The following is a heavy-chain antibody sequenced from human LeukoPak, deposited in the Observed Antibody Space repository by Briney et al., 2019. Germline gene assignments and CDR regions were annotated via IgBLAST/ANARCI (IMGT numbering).Heavy chain of an antibody. CDR2: IYTSGST. CDR1: GGSISSGSYY. CDR3: ARVGQGGYGVDY. J-gene: IGHJ4*02. D-gene: IGHD6-25*01. Sequence: SQTLSLTCTVSGGSISSGSYYWSWIRQPAGKGLEWIGRIYTSGSTNYNPSLKSRVTISVDTSKNQFSLKLSSVTAADTAVYYCARVGQGGYGVDYWGQGTLVTVSS. V-gene: IGHV4-61*02.